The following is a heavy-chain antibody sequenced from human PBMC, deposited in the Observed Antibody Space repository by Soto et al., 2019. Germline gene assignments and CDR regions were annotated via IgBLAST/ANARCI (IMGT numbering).Heavy chain of an antibody. CDR2: SSNSGSFT. Sequence: GGSLRLSCTALGFTLSDHYMSWIHQAPGKGLEWIGYSSNSGSFTRYADSVKGRFSISRDNAKNSLYLQINSLRGDDTAIYYCVKSGDNYNALDYWGQGTPVTVSS. CDR3: VKSGDNYNALDY. CDR1: GFTLSDHY. J-gene: IGHJ4*02. V-gene: IGHV3-11*06. D-gene: IGHD1-1*01.